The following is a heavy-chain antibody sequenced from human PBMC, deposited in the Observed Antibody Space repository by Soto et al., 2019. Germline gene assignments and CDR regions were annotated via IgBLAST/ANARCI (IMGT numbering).Heavy chain of an antibody. V-gene: IGHV1-2*02. D-gene: IGHD3-16*01. CDR1: GYSFTDYY. CDR2: INPNSGGT. Sequence: SVNVSCKASGYSFTDYYLHWVRQAPGQGLEWMGWINPNSGGTHFSQNFQGRVTMTRDTSISTAYLELSSLRSDDTAVYYCATRPFWGVDAYYYVMAVWGQGTTVTVS. J-gene: IGHJ6*02. CDR3: ATRPFWGVDAYYYVMAV.